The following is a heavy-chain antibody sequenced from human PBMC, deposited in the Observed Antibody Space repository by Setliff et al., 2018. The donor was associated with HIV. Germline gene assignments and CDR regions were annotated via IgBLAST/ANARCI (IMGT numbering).Heavy chain of an antibody. J-gene: IGHJ5*02. CDR2: IYTSGST. CDR1: GGYISSGSYH. D-gene: IGHD3-3*01. V-gene: IGHV4-61*02. Sequence: SETLSLTCTVSGGYISSGSYHWSWIRQPAGKGLEWIGRIYTSGSTNYNPSLKSRVTISVDTSKNHFSLKLNSVTAADTAVYYCARDTNPLDPNFWSGSSRGWFDPWGQGTLVTVSS. CDR3: ARDTNPLDPNFWSGSSRGWFDP.